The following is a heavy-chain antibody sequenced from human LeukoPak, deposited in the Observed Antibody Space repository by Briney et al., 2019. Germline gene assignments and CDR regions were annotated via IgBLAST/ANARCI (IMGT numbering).Heavy chain of an antibody. CDR2: VYYTGNT. J-gene: IGHJ3*01. CDR1: GDSISYHNYY. Sequence: SETLSLTCAVSGDSISYHNYYWDWIRQPPGKGLEWIGTVYYTGNTYYNPSLKSRVAISVDTSKNQFSLQLTSMTAADTAVYYCARLRAMAGHRGGFDFWGRGTMVTVST. V-gene: IGHV4-39*01. CDR3: ARLRAMAGHRGGFDF. D-gene: IGHD6-19*01.